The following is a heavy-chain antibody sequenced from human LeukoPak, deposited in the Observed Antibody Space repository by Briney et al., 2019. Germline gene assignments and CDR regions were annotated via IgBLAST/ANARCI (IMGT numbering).Heavy chain of an antibody. J-gene: IGHJ4*02. Sequence: ASVKVSCKASGGTFSSYAISWVRQAPGQGLEWMGRIIPILGIANYAQKFQGRVTITADKSTSTAYMELSSLRSEDTAVYYCARSPAWELRVPFDYWGQGTLVTVSS. CDR3: ARSPAWELRVPFDY. V-gene: IGHV1-69*04. CDR1: GGTFSSYA. CDR2: IIPILGIA. D-gene: IGHD1-26*01.